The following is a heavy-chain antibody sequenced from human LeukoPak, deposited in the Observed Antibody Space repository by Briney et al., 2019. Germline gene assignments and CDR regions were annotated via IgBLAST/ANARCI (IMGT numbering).Heavy chain of an antibody. D-gene: IGHD6-13*01. CDR3: SRGGGAAADYSYYYMDV. Sequence: GASVKVSCKASGYTFPSYGITWVRQAPGQGLEWMGWISAYNGNTYYAQKLQGRVTMTKDTSTSTAYMELRGVRSDDTGVYYCSRGGGAAADYSYYYMDVWGKGTTVTVSS. V-gene: IGHV1-18*01. CDR1: GYTFPSYG. CDR2: ISAYNGNT. J-gene: IGHJ6*03.